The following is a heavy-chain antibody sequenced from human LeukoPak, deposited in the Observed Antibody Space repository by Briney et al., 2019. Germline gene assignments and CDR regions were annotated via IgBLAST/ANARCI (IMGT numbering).Heavy chain of an antibody. D-gene: IGHD6-13*01. V-gene: IGHV3-23*01. CDR3: AKAYSSSWYSDF. J-gene: IGHJ4*02. Sequence: PGGSLRLSCAASGFTFSSYAMSWVRQAPGKGLEWVSVISGSGGSTYYADSVKGRFTISRGNSKNTLYLQMNSLRAEDTAVYYCAKAYSSSWYSDFWGLGTLVTVSS. CDR2: ISGSGGST. CDR1: GFTFSSYA.